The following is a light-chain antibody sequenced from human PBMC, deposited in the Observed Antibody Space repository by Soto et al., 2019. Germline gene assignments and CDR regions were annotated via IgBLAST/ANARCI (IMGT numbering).Light chain of an antibody. J-gene: IGKJ2*01. CDR2: GAS. Sequence: EIVLTQSPGTLSLSPGERATLSCRASQSVSSSYLAWYQQKPRQAPRLLIYGASCRATGIPDRFSGSGSGTNFTPTISRLEPEDFSVYYCRQYGSSPMYTFGQGTKLEIK. CDR3: RQYGSSPMYT. CDR1: QSVSSSY. V-gene: IGKV3-20*01.